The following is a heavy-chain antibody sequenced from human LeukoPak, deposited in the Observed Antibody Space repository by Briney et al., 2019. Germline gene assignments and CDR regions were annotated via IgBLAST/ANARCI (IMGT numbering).Heavy chain of an antibody. D-gene: IGHD5-18*01. J-gene: IGHJ4*02. V-gene: IGHV4-59*12. CDR3: ARKIRGYSYDY. Sequence: TSETLSLTCTVSGGSISNYYWSWIRQPPGKGLEWIGYIHSSGSTNYNPSLKSRVTISVDTSKNQFSLKLSSVTAADTAVYYCARKIRGYSYDYWGQGTLVTVSS. CDR1: GGSISNYY. CDR2: IHSSGST.